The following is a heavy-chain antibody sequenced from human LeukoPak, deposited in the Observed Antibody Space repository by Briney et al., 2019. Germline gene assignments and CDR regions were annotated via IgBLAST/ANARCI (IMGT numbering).Heavy chain of an antibody. D-gene: IGHD3-10*01. V-gene: IGHV4-34*09. J-gene: IGHJ4*02. CDR3: ARDRFGELYPDY. CDR2: INHSGST. CDR1: GGSFSGYY. Sequence: SETLSLTCAVYGGSFSGYYWSWIRQPPGKGLEWIGEINHSGSTYYNPSLKSRVTISVDTSKNQFSLKLSSVTAADTAVYYCARDRFGELYPDYWGQGTLVTVSS.